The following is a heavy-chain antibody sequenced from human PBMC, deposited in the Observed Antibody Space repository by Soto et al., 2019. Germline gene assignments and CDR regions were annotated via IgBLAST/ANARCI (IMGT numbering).Heavy chain of an antibody. V-gene: IGHV3-48*02. CDR1: GFTFSSYS. CDR2: ISSSSSTI. J-gene: IGHJ6*02. Sequence: VQLVESGGGLVQPGGSLRLSCAASGFTFSSYSMNWVRQAPGKGLEWVSYISSSSSTIYYADSVKGRFTISRDNAKNSLYLQMNSLRDEDTAVYYCARDQSRVGAPYYHGMDVWGQGTTVTVSS. D-gene: IGHD1-26*01. CDR3: ARDQSRVGAPYYHGMDV.